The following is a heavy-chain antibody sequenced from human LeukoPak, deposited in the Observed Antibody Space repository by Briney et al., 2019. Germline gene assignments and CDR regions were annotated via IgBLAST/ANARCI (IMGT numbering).Heavy chain of an antibody. D-gene: IGHD4-23*01. CDR3: AVVVTPGG. J-gene: IGHJ4*02. Sequence: SVKVSCKASGDTFTGYYMHWVRQAPGQGLEWMGGIIPIFGTANYAQKFQGRVTITTDESTSTAYMELSSLRSEDTAVYYCAVVVTPGGWGQGTLVTVSS. V-gene: IGHV1-69*05. CDR1: GDTFTGYY. CDR2: IIPIFGTA.